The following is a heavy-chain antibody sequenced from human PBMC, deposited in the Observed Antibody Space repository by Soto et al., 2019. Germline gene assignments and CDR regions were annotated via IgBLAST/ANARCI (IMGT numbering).Heavy chain of an antibody. CDR1: GSTFSSYG. V-gene: IGHV3-33*01. J-gene: IGHJ4*02. CDR3: ARDGDVNTGFGKDY. CDR2: IWHDGGNK. D-gene: IGHD3-16*01. Sequence: GCLLPSCTASGSTFSSYGMHGVRQAPGKGLEWVAFIWHDGGNKFYAESVKGRFTISRDNSKNTLYLQMTSLSAEDTAMYYCARDGDVNTGFGKDYWGQGTLVTVSS.